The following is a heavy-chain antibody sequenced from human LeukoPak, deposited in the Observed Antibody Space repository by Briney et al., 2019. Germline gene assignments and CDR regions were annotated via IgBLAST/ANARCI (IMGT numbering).Heavy chain of an antibody. D-gene: IGHD6-13*01. V-gene: IGHV3-9*01. CDR1: GFTFDDYA. Sequence: GRSLRLSCAASGFTFDDYAMHWVRHAPGKGLEWVSGISWNSGSIGYADSVKGRFTISRDNAKNSLYLQMNSLRAEDTALYYCAKDAAAAARSYMDVWGKGTTVTISS. CDR3: AKDAAAAARSYMDV. CDR2: ISWNSGSI. J-gene: IGHJ6*03.